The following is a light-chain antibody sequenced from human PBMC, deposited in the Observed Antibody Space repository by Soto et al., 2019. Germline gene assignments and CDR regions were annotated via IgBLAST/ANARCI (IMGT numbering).Light chain of an antibody. CDR2: EVN. Sequence: QSALTQPASVSGSPGQSIAISCTGTSSDVGGYNYVSWYQQHPGKAPKLMIYEVNNRPSGVSNRFSGSKSGNTASLTISGLRAEDEADYYCSSYTSISTFVFGSGTKVTVL. J-gene: IGLJ1*01. CDR1: SSDVGGYNY. CDR3: SSYTSISTFV. V-gene: IGLV2-14*01.